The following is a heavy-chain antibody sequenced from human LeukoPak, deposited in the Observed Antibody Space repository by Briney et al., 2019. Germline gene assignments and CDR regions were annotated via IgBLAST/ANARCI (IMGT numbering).Heavy chain of an antibody. CDR1: GGSIGSYY. CDR3: ARGYGGNGFDY. D-gene: IGHD4-23*01. J-gene: IGHJ4*02. CDR2: IYYSGST. Sequence: PSETLSLTCTVSGGSIGSYYWSWIRQPPGKGLEWIGYIYYSGSTNYNPSLKSRVTISVDTSKNQFSLKLSSVTAADTAVYYCARGYGGNGFDYWGQGTLVTVSS. V-gene: IGHV4-59*01.